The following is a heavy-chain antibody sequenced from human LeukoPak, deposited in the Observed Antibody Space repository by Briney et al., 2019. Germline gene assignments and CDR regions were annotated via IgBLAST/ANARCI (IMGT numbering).Heavy chain of an antibody. CDR3: AREGPNVLRYFDWLPLWT. D-gene: IGHD3-9*01. V-gene: IGHV3-66*01. CDR1: GFTVSSNY. J-gene: IGHJ5*02. CDR2: IYSGGST. Sequence: GGSLRLSCAASGFTVSSNYMSWVRQAPGKGLEWVSVIYSGGSTYYADSVKGRFTISRDNSKNTLYLQMNSLRAEDTAVYYCAREGPNVLRYFDWLPLWTWGQGTLVTVSS.